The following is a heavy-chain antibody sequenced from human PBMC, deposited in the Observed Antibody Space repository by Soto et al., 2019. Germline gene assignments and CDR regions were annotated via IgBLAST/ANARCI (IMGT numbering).Heavy chain of an antibody. J-gene: IGHJ6*02. Sequence: GESLKISCKGSGYSFTSYWISWVRQMPGKGLEWMGRIDPSDSYTNYSPSFQGHVTISADKSISTAYLQWSSLKASDTAMYYCARQEVVATKDYYYYGMDVWGQGTTVTVSS. CDR3: ARQEVVATKDYYYYGMDV. CDR2: IDPSDSYT. D-gene: IGHD5-12*01. CDR1: GYSFTSYW. V-gene: IGHV5-10-1*01.